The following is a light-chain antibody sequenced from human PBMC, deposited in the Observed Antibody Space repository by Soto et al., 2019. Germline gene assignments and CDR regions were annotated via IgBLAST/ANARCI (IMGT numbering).Light chain of an antibody. Sequence: IQMYQSPSTLSASEGDRVTITCRASQSISSWLAWYQQKPGKAPKLLIYKASSLESGVPSRFSGSGSGTEFTLTISSLQPDDFATYYCQQYNSYSWTFGQGTKG. CDR2: KAS. V-gene: IGKV1-5*03. J-gene: IGKJ1*01. CDR3: QQYNSYSWT. CDR1: QSISSW.